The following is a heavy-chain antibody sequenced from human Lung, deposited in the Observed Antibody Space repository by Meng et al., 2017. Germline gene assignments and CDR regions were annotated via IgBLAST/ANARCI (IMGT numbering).Heavy chain of an antibody. CDR2: INRDGTKP. J-gene: IGHJ1*01. CDR1: GFTFTDHW. V-gene: IGHV3-74*01. D-gene: IGHD1-1*01. Sequence: GKLVESGGGLVPPGGSLVLSCAASGFTFTDHWMHWVRQGPGKGLVWVSRINRDGTKPTYADSVKGRFTISRDNAKNTLYLQMNNLRAEDTAFYYCTNDRLNHWGQGALVTVSS. CDR3: TNDRLNH.